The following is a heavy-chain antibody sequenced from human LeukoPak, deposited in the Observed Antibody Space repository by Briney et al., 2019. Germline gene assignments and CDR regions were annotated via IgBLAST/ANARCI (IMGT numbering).Heavy chain of an antibody. J-gene: IGHJ4*02. CDR2: ITTSIDII. Sequence: GGSLRLSCAASGFTLSSYNMNWVRQAPGKGLEWISYITTSIDIISYADSVKGRFTISRDNAKNSLYLQMDSLRAEDTAVYYCARDRGVAAHLDYWGQGTLVTVSS. CDR3: ARDRGVAAHLDY. V-gene: IGHV3-48*01. CDR1: GFTLSSYN. D-gene: IGHD5-12*01.